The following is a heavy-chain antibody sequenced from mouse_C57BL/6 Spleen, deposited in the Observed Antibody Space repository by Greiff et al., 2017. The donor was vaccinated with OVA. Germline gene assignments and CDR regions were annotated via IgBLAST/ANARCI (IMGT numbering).Heavy chain of an antibody. CDR3: ASNGNYGVFYAMDY. V-gene: IGHV5-4*03. Sequence: EVKLQESGGGLVKPGGSLKLSCAASGFTFSSYAMSWVRQTPEKRLEWVATISDGGSDPYYPDNVKGRFTISRDNAKNNLYLQMSHLKSEDTAMYYCASNGNYGVFYAMDYWGQGTSVTVSS. CDR1: GFTFSSYA. D-gene: IGHD2-1*01. CDR2: ISDGGSDP. J-gene: IGHJ4*01.